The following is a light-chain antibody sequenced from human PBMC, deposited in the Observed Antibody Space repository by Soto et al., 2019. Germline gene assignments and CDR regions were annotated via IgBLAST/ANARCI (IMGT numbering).Light chain of an antibody. Sequence: EIVLTQSPATLSLSPGERATLSCRASQSVSSYLAWYQQKPGQAPRLLIYDASNRDTGIPARVSGSGSGTDFTLTISSLEPEEFAVYYCHQRSNWPPWTFGQGTKVEIK. J-gene: IGKJ1*01. V-gene: IGKV3-11*01. CDR3: HQRSNWPPWT. CDR1: QSVSSY. CDR2: DAS.